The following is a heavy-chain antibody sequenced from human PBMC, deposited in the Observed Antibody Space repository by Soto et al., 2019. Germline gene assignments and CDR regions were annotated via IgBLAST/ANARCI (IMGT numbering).Heavy chain of an antibody. Sequence: GASVKVSCKASGGTFSSYAISWVRQAPGQGLEWMGGIIPIFGTASYAQKFQGRVTITADESTSTAYMELSSLRSEDTAVYYCARDNDYYDSSGYYPAPWFDPWGQGTLVTVSS. D-gene: IGHD3-22*01. J-gene: IGHJ5*02. CDR3: ARDNDYYDSSGYYPAPWFDP. V-gene: IGHV1-69*13. CDR1: GGTFSSYA. CDR2: IIPIFGTA.